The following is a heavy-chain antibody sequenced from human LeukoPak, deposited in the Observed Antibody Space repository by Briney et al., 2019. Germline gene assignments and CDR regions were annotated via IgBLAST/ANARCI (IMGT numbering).Heavy chain of an antibody. D-gene: IGHD5-12*01. CDR1: GFTFSSYW. V-gene: IGHV3-74*01. CDR2: INSDGSST. J-gene: IGHJ6*02. Sequence: PGGSLRLSCAASGFTFSSYWMHWVRQAPGKGLVWVSRINSDGSSTSYADSAKGRFTISRDNAKNTLYLQMNSLRAEDTAVYYCARAGYSGYDYYYYYYGMDVWGQGTTVTVSS. CDR3: ARAGYSGYDYYYYYYGMDV.